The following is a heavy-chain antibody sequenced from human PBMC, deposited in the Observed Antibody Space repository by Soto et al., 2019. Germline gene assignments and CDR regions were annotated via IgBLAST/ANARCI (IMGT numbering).Heavy chain of an antibody. Sequence: EVQLVESGGGLVQPGRSLRLSCAASGFTFDDYAMHWVRQAPGKGLEWVSGISWNSGSIGYADSVKGRFTISSDNAKNSLYLQMNSLRAEDGALYYCAKDSWLVLSFYFDYWGQGTLVTVSS. V-gene: IGHV3-9*01. D-gene: IGHD6-19*01. CDR1: GFTFDDYA. CDR2: ISWNSGSI. J-gene: IGHJ4*02. CDR3: AKDSWLVLSFYFDY.